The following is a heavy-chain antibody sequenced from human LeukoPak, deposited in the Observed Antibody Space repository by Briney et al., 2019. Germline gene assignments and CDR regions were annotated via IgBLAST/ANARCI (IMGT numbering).Heavy chain of an antibody. CDR3: ARGSGYSGYDLDY. CDR1: GFTVSSNY. Sequence: TGGSLGLSCAASGFTVSSNYMSWVRQAPGKGLEWVSVIYSGGSTYYADSVKGRFTISRGNSKNTLYLQMNSLRAEDTAVYYCARGSGYSGYDLDYWGQGTLVTVSS. D-gene: IGHD5-12*01. V-gene: IGHV3-53*01. CDR2: IYSGGST. J-gene: IGHJ4*02.